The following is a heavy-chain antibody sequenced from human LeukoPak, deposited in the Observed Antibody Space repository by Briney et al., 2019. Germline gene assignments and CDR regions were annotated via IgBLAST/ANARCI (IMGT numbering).Heavy chain of an antibody. D-gene: IGHD3-10*01. J-gene: IGHJ4*02. Sequence: KPSETLSLTCTVSGGSVSSGSYYWSWIRQPPGKGLEWIGYIYYSGSTNYNPSLKSRVTISVDTSKNQFSLKLSSVTAADTAVYYCARAETYYYGSGSLPSKYYFDYWGQGTLVTVSS. V-gene: IGHV4-61*01. CDR2: IYYSGST. CDR3: ARAETYYYGSGSLPSKYYFDY. CDR1: GGSVSSGSYY.